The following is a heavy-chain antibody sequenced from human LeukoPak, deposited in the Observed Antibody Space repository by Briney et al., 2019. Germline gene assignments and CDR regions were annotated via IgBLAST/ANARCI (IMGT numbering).Heavy chain of an antibody. J-gene: IGHJ5*02. D-gene: IGHD2-21*01. CDR2: ISSSGSTI. CDR3: ARDIVEDNWFGP. CDR1: GFTFSDYY. Sequence: GGPLRLSCAASGFTFSDYYMSWIRQAPGKGLEWVSYISSSGSTIYYADSVKGRFTISRDNAKNSLYLQMNSLRAEDTALYYCARDIVEDNWFGPWGQGTLVTVSS. V-gene: IGHV3-11*01.